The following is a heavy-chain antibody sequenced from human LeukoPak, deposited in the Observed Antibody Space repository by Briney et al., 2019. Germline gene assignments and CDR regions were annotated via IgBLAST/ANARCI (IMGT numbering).Heavy chain of an antibody. CDR3: ARRRYDSTGLLNPSYYYYYMDV. D-gene: IGHD3-22*01. CDR1: GGSIRFYY. CDR2: IYYSGTT. Sequence: SETLSLTCTVSGGSIRFYYWSWIRQPPGKGLENIGYIYYSGTTNYTPSPKSRVTISVDTSKNQFSLKLSSVTAADTAVYYCARRRYDSTGLLNPSYYYYYMDVWGKGTTVTVSS. J-gene: IGHJ6*03. V-gene: IGHV4-59*01.